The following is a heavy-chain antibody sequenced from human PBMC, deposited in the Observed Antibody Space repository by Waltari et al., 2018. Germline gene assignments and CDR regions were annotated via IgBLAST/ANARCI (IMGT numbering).Heavy chain of an antibody. Sequence: EVRLAESGGGLVQPGGSLRLSCAASGFMFTDHWMHWVRQAPGKGLVWVSHINIDGSVTNYGNAVQGRVTISRDNAKKTIYLQMNGLRAEDTALYYCVRSLNFTSEMWGQGTMVTVSS. CDR1: GFMFTDHW. CDR3: VRSLNFTSEM. V-gene: IGHV3-74*01. CDR2: INIDGSVT. J-gene: IGHJ3*02.